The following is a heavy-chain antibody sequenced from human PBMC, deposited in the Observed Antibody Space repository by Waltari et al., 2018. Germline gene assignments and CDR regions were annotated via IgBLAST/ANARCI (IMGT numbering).Heavy chain of an antibody. J-gene: IGHJ4*02. V-gene: IGHV4-34*01. D-gene: IGHD3-16*01. CDR3: ARGGGWRSLDY. CDR2: INHSGST. CDR1: GGSFSGYY. Sequence: QVQLQPWGAGRLKPSETLSPTCAVSGGSFSGYYWSWIRQPPGQGLEWIGEINHSGSTNCIPSLKSRVTISVDTSKNQFSLKLSSVTAADTAVYYCARGGGWRSLDYWGQGTLVTVSS.